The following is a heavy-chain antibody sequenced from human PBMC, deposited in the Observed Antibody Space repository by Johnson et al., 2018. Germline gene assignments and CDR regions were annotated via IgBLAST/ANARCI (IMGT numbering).Heavy chain of an antibody. D-gene: IGHD3-22*01. CDR1: GYSFTSYW. Sequence: EEQLVESGAEVKKPGESRKISCKGSGYSFTSYWIGWVRQMPGNGLAWMGIIYPGDSDTRSSPSFQGQVTIPADKSISTAYLQWSSLKASDTAMYYCARPYDSRGYYPSDAFDIWGQGTMVTVSS. V-gene: IGHV5-51*03. CDR3: ARPYDSRGYYPSDAFDI. J-gene: IGHJ3*02. CDR2: IYPGDSDT.